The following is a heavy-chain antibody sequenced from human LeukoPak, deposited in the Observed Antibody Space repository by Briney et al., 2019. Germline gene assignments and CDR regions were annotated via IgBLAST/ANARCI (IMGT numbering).Heavy chain of an antibody. CDR2: IKPNSGGT. D-gene: IGHD1-26*01. J-gene: IGHJ4*02. V-gene: IGHV1-2*02. Sequence: GASVKVSCKASGYTFTCYYIHWVRQAPGQGLEWMGWIKPNSGGTNYAQKFQGRVTMTRDTSISTAYMELSRLRSDDTAVYYCARGSIVGATFDYFDYWGQGTLVTVSS. CDR3: ARGSIVGATFDYFDY. CDR1: GYTFTCYY.